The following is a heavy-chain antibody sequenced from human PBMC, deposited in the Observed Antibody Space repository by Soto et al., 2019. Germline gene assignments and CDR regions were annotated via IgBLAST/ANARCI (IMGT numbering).Heavy chain of an antibody. CDR3: PTAGPYYDSVWGSYRYNYFDY. CDR1: GGSISSGCYY. D-gene: IGHD3-16*02. CDR2: IYYIGST. Sequence: SETLSLTGTVSGGSISSGCYYWSWIRQHPGKGLEWIGYIYYIGSTYYNPSLKSRATISVDTSKYQFSLKLSSVTAADTAVYYWPTAGPYYDSVWGSYRYNYFDYWGQGNLVAVSS. J-gene: IGHJ4*02. V-gene: IGHV4-31*03.